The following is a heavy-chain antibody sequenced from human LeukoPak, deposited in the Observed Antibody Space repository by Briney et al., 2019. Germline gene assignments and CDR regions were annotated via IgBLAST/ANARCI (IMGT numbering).Heavy chain of an antibody. Sequence: PGGSLRLSCAASGFTFSSYSMNWVRQAPGKGLEWVSYISSSSSTIYYADSVKGRFTISRDNAKNSLYPQMNSLRDEDTAVYYCAREYSSSSGDYWGQGTLVTVSS. J-gene: IGHJ4*02. D-gene: IGHD6-6*01. CDR1: GFTFSSYS. CDR2: ISSSSSTI. CDR3: AREYSSSSGDY. V-gene: IGHV3-48*02.